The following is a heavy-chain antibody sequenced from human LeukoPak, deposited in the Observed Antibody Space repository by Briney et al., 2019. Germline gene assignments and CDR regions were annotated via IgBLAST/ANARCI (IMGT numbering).Heavy chain of an antibody. J-gene: IGHJ6*03. CDR2: IYYSGST. V-gene: IGHV4-59*01. CDR1: GDSISNYY. Sequence: SETLSLTCTVSGDSISNYYWSWIRQPPGKGLEWIGYIYYSGSTNYNPSLKSRVTISVDTSKNQFSLKLSSVTAADTAVYYCARDHELQDYGILTLRVYYYMDVWGKGTTVTISS. CDR3: ARDHELQDYGILTLRVYYYMDV. D-gene: IGHD3-9*01.